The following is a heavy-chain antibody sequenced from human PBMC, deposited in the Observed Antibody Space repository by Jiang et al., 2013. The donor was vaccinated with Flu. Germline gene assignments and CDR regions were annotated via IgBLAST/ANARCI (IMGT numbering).Heavy chain of an antibody. J-gene: IGHJ4*02. CDR3: ARDFAGSGSYYNEYYFDY. D-gene: IGHD3-10*01. V-gene: IGHV4-4*07. Sequence: LLKPSETLSLTCTVSGGSISSYYWSWIRQPAGKGLEWIGRIYTSGSTNYNPSLKSRVTMSVDTSKNQFSLKLSSVTAADTAVYYCARDFAGSGSYYNEYYFDYWGQGTLVTVSS. CDR2: IYTSGST. CDR1: GGSISSYY.